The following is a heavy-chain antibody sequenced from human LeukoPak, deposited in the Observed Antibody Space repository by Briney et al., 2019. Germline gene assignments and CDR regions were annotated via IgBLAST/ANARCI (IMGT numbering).Heavy chain of an antibody. CDR2: IYNSGST. J-gene: IGHJ5*02. CDR3: ASLFSGSRAS. D-gene: IGHD2-15*01. Sequence: SETLSLTCTVSGGSMSSSSYYWGWIRQPPGKGLEWIGSIYNSGSTYYNPSLKSRVTISVDTSKNQFFLKLSSVTAADTAVYYCASLFSGSRASWGQGTLVTVSS. V-gene: IGHV4-39*07. CDR1: GGSMSSSSYY.